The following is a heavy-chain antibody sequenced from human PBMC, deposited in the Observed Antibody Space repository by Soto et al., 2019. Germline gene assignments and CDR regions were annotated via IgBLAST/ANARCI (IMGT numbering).Heavy chain of an antibody. CDR1: GFTFSSYA. CDR3: GRCTSTSCHLGSDY. V-gene: IGHV3-30-3*01. D-gene: IGHD2-2*01. J-gene: IGHJ4*02. CDR2: ISHDGINK. Sequence: GGSLRLSCAASGFTFSSYARNWVRQAPGKGLEWVALISHDGINKYYADSVRGRFTISRDSSTNTLYLQMNSLRAADTAVYYCGRCTSTSCHLGSDYWGQGTLVTVSS.